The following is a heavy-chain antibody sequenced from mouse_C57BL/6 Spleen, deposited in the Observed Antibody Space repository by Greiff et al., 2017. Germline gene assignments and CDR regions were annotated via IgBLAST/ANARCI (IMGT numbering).Heavy chain of an antibody. CDR2: IYPGSGST. CDR3: ARKYSNYAMDY. J-gene: IGHJ4*01. D-gene: IGHD2-5*01. Sequence: VQLQEPGAELVKPGASVKMSCKASGYTFTSYWITWVKQRPGQGLEWIGDIYPGSGSTNYNEKFKSKATLTVDTSSSTAYMQLSSLTSEDSAVYYCARKYSNYAMDYWGQGTSVTVSS. CDR1: GYTFTSYW. V-gene: IGHV1-55*01.